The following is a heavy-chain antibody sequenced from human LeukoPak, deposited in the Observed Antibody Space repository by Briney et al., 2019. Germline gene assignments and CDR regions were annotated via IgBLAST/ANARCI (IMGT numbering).Heavy chain of an antibody. CDR3: AKYVHPLDYDILTGYHYYYYYGMDV. V-gene: IGHV3-30*18. CDR1: GFTFSSYG. D-gene: IGHD3-9*01. J-gene: IGHJ6*04. Sequence: GGSLRLSCAASGFTFSSYGMHWVRQAPGKGLEWVAVIPYDGSNKYYADSVKGRFTIPRDNSKNTLYLQMNSLRAEDTAVYYCAKYVHPLDYDILTGYHYYYYYGMDVWGKGTTVTVSS. CDR2: IPYDGSNK.